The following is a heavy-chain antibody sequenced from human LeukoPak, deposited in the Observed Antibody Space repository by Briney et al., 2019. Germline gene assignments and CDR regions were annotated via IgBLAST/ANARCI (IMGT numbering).Heavy chain of an antibody. J-gene: IGHJ6*02. D-gene: IGHD3-10*01. CDR2: INPNSGGT. Sequence: GASVKVSCKASGYTFTGYYMHWVRQAPGQGLEWMGWINPNSGGTNYAQKFQGRVTMTRDTSISTAYMELSRLRSDDTAVYYCARTCESILTVWFGELPTFCMDVWGQGTTVTVSS. CDR1: GYTFTGYY. CDR3: ARTCESILTVWFGELPTFCMDV. V-gene: IGHV1-2*02.